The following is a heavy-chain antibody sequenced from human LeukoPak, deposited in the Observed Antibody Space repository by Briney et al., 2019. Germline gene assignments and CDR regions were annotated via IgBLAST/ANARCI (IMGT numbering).Heavy chain of an antibody. Sequence: SETLSLTCTVSGGSISSYYWSWIRQPPGKGLEWIGYIYYSGSTNYNPSLKSRVTISADTSKNQFSLKLSSVTAADTAVYYCARGARLGFQSSDDFDYWGQGTLVTVSS. J-gene: IGHJ4*02. CDR3: ARGARLGFQSSDDFDY. V-gene: IGHV4-59*01. D-gene: IGHD1-26*01. CDR2: IYYSGST. CDR1: GGSISSYY.